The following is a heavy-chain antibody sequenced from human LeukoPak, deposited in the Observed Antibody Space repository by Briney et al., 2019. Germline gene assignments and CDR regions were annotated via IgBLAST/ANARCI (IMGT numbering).Heavy chain of an antibody. V-gene: IGHV4-39*07. CDR2: IHYSGST. CDR1: GGSISSSSYY. J-gene: IGHJ4*02. CDR3: ARVYTSSWGSTFDY. Sequence: SETLSLTCTVSGGSISSSSYYWGWIRQPPGKGLEWIGSIHYSGSTYYNPSLKSRVTISVETSKNQFSLKLRFVTAADTAVYYCARVYTSSWGSTFDYWGQGTLVTVSS. D-gene: IGHD6-13*01.